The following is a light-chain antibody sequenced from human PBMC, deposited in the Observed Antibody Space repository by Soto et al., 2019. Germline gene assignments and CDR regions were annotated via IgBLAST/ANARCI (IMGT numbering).Light chain of an antibody. V-gene: IGLV2-23*01. CDR3: CSYVGATTYV. CDR1: SSTVGGFNV. CDR2: EGI. J-gene: IGLJ1*01. Sequence: QSMLTQPASVSGSPGQSITISCTGTSSTVGGFNVVSWYQQHPGKAPKVIIYEGIKRPSGVSNRFSGSNSGSTASLTISGLQAEDEADYYCCSYVGATTYVFGTGTRSPS.